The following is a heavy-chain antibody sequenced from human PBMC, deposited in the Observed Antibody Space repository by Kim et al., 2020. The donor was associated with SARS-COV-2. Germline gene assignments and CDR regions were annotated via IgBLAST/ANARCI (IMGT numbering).Heavy chain of an antibody. D-gene: IGHD2-21*02. Sequence: GGSLRLSCAASGFTFSSYAMHWVRQAPGKGLEYVSAISSNGGSTYYANSVKGRFTISRDNSKNTLYLQMGSLRAEDMAVYYCARDLAYCGGDCPLGAFDIWGQGTMVTVSS. CDR2: ISSNGGST. CDR3: ARDLAYCGGDCPLGAFDI. CDR1: GFTFSSYA. J-gene: IGHJ3*02. V-gene: IGHV3-64*01.